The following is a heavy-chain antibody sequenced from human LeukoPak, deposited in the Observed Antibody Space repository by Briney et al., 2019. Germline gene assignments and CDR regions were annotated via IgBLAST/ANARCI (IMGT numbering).Heavy chain of an antibody. CDR1: GYSISSGYY. V-gene: IGHV4-38-2*02. CDR3: ARDPDYYDSSGSSGYFDL. J-gene: IGHJ2*01. Sequence: SETLSLTCTVSGYSISSGYYWGWIRQPPGKGLEWIGSIYHSGSTYYNPSLKSRVTISVDTSKNQFSLKLSSVTAADTAVYYCARDPDYYDSSGSSGYFDLWGRGTLVTVSS. CDR2: IYHSGST. D-gene: IGHD3-22*01.